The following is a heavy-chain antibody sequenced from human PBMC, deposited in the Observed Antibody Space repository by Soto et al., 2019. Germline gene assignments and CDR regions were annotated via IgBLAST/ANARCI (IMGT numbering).Heavy chain of an antibody. CDR1: GFTFSRYG. Sequence: EVQLVESGGGLLKPGGSLRLSCAASGFTFSRYGMNWLRQAPGKGLEWVASISSSTSDVYYADSVKGRFSTARHNAKNMLYLEMYALSIEDTAIYYCARDPSEGSVGNSFEPWGQGTLVTVSS. D-gene: IGHD6-25*01. V-gene: IGHV3-21*06. J-gene: IGHJ5*02. CDR2: ISSSTSDV. CDR3: ARDPSEGSVGNSFEP.